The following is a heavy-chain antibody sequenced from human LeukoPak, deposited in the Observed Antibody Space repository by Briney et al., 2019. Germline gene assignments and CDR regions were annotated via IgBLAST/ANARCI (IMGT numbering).Heavy chain of an antibody. CDR3: AREGLRSFKWFDP. CDR1: GGTFSSYA. J-gene: IGHJ5*02. Sequence: SVKVSCKASGGTFSSYAISWVRQAPGQGLEWMGRIIPIFGIANYAQKFQGRVTITADKSTSTAYMELSSLRSEDTAVYYCAREGLRSFKWFDPWGQGTLVTISS. D-gene: IGHD4-17*01. V-gene: IGHV1-69*04. CDR2: IIPIFGIA.